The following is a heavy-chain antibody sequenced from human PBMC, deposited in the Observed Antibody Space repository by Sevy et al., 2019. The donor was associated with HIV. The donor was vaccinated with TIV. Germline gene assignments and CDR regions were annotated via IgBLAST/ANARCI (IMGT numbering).Heavy chain of an antibody. V-gene: IGHV4-59*01. CDR3: ARGGPNQQQLDYFDY. CDR2: IYYTGST. J-gene: IGHJ4*02. CDR1: GGSISSYY. Sequence: SETLSLTCTVSGGSISSYYWSWIRQPPGKGLEWIGYIYYTGSTDYNPSLKSRVTISVDTSKNQFSLKVSSVTAADTAVYYCARGGPNQQQLDYFDYWGQGTMVTVSS. D-gene: IGHD6-13*01.